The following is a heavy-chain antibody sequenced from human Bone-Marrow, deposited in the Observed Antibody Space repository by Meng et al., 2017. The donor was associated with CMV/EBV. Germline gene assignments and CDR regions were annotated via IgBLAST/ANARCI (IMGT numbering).Heavy chain of an antibody. CDR1: GFTFSSFY. V-gene: IGHV3-21*01. CDR3: ARDGGDAFDI. D-gene: IGHD3-16*01. Sequence: GGSLRLSCAASGFTFSSFYMSWVRQTPGKGLEWVSSISSSSKSIYYAHSLKGRFTISRDNAKNSLYLQMNSLRAEDTAVYYCARDGGDAFDIWGQGTMVTVSS. J-gene: IGHJ3*02. CDR2: ISSSSKSI.